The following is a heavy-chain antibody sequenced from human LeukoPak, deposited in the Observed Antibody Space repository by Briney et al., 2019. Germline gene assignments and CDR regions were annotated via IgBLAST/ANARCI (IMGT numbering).Heavy chain of an antibody. CDR3: ARVSSSGYGY. CDR2: ISSSSSYI. J-gene: IGHJ4*02. Sequence: GGSLRLSCAASGFTFSSYGMHWVRQAPGKGLEWVSSISSSSSYIYYADSVKGRFTISRDNAKNSLYLQMNSLRAEDSAAYYCARVSSSGYGYWGQGTLVTVSS. D-gene: IGHD3-22*01. CDR1: GFTFSSYG. V-gene: IGHV3-21*01.